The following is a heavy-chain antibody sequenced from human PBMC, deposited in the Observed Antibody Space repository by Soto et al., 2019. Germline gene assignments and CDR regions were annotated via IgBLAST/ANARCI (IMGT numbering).Heavy chain of an antibody. J-gene: IGHJ6*02. Sequence: SSETLSLTCTVSGGSISSGDYYWSWIRQPPGKGLEWIGYIYYSGSTYYNPSLKSRVTISVDTSKNQFSLKLSSVTAADTAVYYCARDLRYCSSTSCSPPGGMDVWGQGTTVTVSS. D-gene: IGHD2-2*01. CDR3: ARDLRYCSSTSCSPPGGMDV. CDR1: GGSISSGDYY. CDR2: IYYSGST. V-gene: IGHV4-30-4*01.